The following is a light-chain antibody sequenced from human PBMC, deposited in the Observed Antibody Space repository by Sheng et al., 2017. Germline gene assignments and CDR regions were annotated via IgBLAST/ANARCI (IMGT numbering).Light chain of an antibody. Sequence: QAVLTQPPSETETPGQRVTISCSGSSSNIGSNTVNWYRQLPGTAPRLLIFGNNHRPSGVSDRFYGSKSGTLASLAISGLQPDDEAHYYCAAWDDSLNGLVFGGGTKLTVL. CDR2: GNN. CDR3: AAWDDSLNGLV. J-gene: IGLJ2*01. CDR1: SSNIGSNT. V-gene: IGLV1-44*01.